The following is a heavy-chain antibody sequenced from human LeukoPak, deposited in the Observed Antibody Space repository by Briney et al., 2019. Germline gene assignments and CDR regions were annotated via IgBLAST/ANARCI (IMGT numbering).Heavy chain of an antibody. D-gene: IGHD3-22*01. CDR1: GYTFTSYA. V-gene: IGHV1-3*01. CDR2: INAGNGNT. Sequence: ASVKVSCKASGYTFTSYAMHWVRQAPGQRLEWMGWINAGNGNTKYSQKFQVRVTITRDTSASTAYMELSSLRSEDTAVYYCARFGGDDYYDSSGSDYWGQGTLVTVSS. J-gene: IGHJ4*02. CDR3: ARFGGDDYYDSSGSDY.